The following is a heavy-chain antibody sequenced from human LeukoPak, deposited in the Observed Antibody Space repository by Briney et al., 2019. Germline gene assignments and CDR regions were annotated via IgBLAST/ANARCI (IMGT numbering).Heavy chain of an antibody. D-gene: IGHD3-22*01. CDR1: GGSISSGGYS. Sequence: TLSLTCAVSGGSISSGGYSWSWIRQPPGKGLEWIGYIYHSGSTYYNPSLKSRVTISVDRSKNQFSLKLSSVTAADTAVYYCARGVVVKSRGYFDYWGQGTLVTVSS. V-gene: IGHV4-30-2*01. CDR2: IYHSGST. J-gene: IGHJ4*02. CDR3: ARGVVVKSRGYFDY.